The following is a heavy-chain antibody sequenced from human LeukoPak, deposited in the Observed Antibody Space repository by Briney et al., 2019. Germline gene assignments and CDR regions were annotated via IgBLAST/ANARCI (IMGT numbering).Heavy chain of an antibody. CDR3: ARWGAWGAYASGAYYYGMDV. Sequence: GASVKVSCKASGYTFTSYYMHWVRQATGQGLEWMGWMNPNSGNTGYAQKFQGRVTMTRNTSISTAYMELSSLRSEDTAVYYCARWGAWGAYASGAYYYGMDVWGQGTTVTVSS. D-gene: IGHD3-16*01. CDR1: GYTFTSYY. J-gene: IGHJ6*02. V-gene: IGHV1-8*02. CDR2: MNPNSGNT.